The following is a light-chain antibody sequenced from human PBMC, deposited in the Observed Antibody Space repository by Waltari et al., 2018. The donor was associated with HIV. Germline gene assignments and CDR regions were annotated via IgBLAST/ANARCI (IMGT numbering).Light chain of an antibody. J-gene: IGLJ3*02. CDR1: SSNIGAGYD. Sequence: QSVLTQPPSVSGAPGQRVPISCTGSSSNIGAGYDVHGYQQLTGTAPTLLIYCNSNRPSGVPDRFSGSKSGTSASLAITGLQAEDESDYYCQSYDSSLSGWVFGGGTKLTVL. CDR2: CNS. V-gene: IGLV1-40*01. CDR3: QSYDSSLSGWV.